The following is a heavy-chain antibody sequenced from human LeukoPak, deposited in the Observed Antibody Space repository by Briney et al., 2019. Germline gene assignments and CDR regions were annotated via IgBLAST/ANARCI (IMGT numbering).Heavy chain of an antibody. V-gene: IGHV3-21*04. Sequence: PGGSLRLSCAASGFTFSTYTMSWVRQAPGKGLEWVSSISSSRTYIYYADSVKGRFTISRDNAKNSLYLQMNSLRSEDTAVYYCARSPLGYCSSTSCSYGMDVWGQGTTVTVSS. CDR1: GFTFSTYT. J-gene: IGHJ6*02. D-gene: IGHD2-2*01. CDR3: ARSPLGYCSSTSCSYGMDV. CDR2: ISSSRTYI.